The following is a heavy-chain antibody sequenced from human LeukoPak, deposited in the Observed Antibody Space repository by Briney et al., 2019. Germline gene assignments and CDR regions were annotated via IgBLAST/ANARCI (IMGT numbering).Heavy chain of an antibody. J-gene: IGHJ4*02. V-gene: IGHV4-30-2*01. CDR3: ARGAPEDAVVNPPPYYFDY. D-gene: IGHD3-22*01. CDR2: IYHSGST. CDR1: GGSISSGGYS. Sequence: SEPLSLTCAVSGGSISSGGYSWSWIRQPPGKGLEWIGYIYHSGSTYYNPSLKSRVTISVDRSKNQFSLKLSSVTTADTAVYYCARGAPEDAVVNPPPYYFDYWGQGTLVTVSS.